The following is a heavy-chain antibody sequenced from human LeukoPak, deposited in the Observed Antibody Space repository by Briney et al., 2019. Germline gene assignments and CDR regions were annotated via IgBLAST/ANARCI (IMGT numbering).Heavy chain of an antibody. CDR3: AKETYYDFWSGYYDY. Sequence: GGSLRLSCAASGFTFSSYAMSWVRQAPGKGLEWVSAISGSGGSTYYADSVEGRFTISRDNSKNTLYLQMNSLRAEDTAVYYCAKETYYDFWSGYYDYWGQGTLVTVSS. CDR2: ISGSGGST. D-gene: IGHD3-3*01. J-gene: IGHJ4*02. CDR1: GFTFSSYA. V-gene: IGHV3-23*01.